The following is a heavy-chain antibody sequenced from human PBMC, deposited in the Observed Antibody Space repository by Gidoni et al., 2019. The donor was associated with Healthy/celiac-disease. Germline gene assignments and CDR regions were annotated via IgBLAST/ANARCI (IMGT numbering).Heavy chain of an antibody. D-gene: IGHD2-2*01. Sequence: QVQLQESGRGLVKPSQTLHLTCTVAGGSISRGRYYCRWLRQPAGKGLESIGPIYTSGRTNYSPSLKSRVTISVDTSKNQFSLKLSSVTAADTAVYYCAREPPFYCSSTSCQGFGQYYFDYWGQGTLVTVSS. CDR1: GGSISRGRYY. CDR3: AREPPFYCSSTSCQGFGQYYFDY. J-gene: IGHJ4*02. CDR2: IYTSGRT. V-gene: IGHV4-61*02.